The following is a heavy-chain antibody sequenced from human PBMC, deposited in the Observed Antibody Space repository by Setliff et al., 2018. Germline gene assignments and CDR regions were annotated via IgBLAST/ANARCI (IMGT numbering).Heavy chain of an antibody. Sequence: SETLSLTCNVSGVSISSYYWSWIRQPPGKGLESIGYIQKSGSTNYNPSLMSRVSISVDTSKNQFSLKLSSVTAADTAVYYCARRWNFGPYGSGIHDGFDMWGQGTMVTVSS. V-gene: IGHV4-59*12. CDR2: IQKSGST. D-gene: IGHD3-10*01. CDR3: ARRWNFGPYGSGIHDGFDM. J-gene: IGHJ3*02. CDR1: GVSISSYY.